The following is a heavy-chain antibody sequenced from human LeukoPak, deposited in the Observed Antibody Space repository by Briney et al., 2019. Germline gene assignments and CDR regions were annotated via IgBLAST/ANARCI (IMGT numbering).Heavy chain of an antibody. D-gene: IGHD1-26*01. CDR3: ARGFSGSYSPFDY. CDR2: ISIGSSII. V-gene: IGHV3-48*02. J-gene: IGHJ4*02. Sequence: PGGSLRLSCAPSGFPFNSYDVHWVRQAPGKGLEWVSFISIGSSIIYYGDSVRGRFTISRDDAKNSLYLQMNSLRDEDTAVYYGARGFSGSYSPFDYWGQGALVTVSS. CDR1: GFPFNSYD.